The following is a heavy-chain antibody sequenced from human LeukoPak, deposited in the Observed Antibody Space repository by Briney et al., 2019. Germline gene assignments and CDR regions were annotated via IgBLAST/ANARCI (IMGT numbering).Heavy chain of an antibody. Sequence: SETLSLTCAVYGGSFSGYYWSWIRQPPGKGLEWIGEINHSGSTNYNPSLKSRVTISVDTSKNQFSLKLSSVTAADTAVYYCARDPKTITIFGPKGRHWGQGTLVTVSS. D-gene: IGHD3-3*01. V-gene: IGHV4-34*01. CDR3: ARDPKTITIFGPKGRH. CDR2: INHSGST. J-gene: IGHJ4*02. CDR1: GGSFSGYY.